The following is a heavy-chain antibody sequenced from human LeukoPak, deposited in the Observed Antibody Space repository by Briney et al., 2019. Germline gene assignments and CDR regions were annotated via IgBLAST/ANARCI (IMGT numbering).Heavy chain of an antibody. Sequence: PSETLSLTCTVSGGSISSSSYYWGWIRQPPGKGLEWIGSIYYSGSTYYNPSLKSRVTISVDTSKNQFSLKLSSVTAADTAVYYCATLTVPLGAGAFDIWGQGTMVTVSS. CDR2: IYYSGST. CDR3: ATLTVPLGAGAFDI. CDR1: GGSISSSSYY. J-gene: IGHJ3*02. D-gene: IGHD4-17*01. V-gene: IGHV4-39*01.